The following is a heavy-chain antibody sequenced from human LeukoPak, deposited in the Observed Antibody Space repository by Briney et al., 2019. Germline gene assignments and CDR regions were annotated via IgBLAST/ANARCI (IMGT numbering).Heavy chain of an antibody. CDR1: GGTLSGYY. CDR3: AREGLRNVHNPLGN. CDR2: IKEREKT. V-gene: IGHV4-34*01. Sequence: SETLSLTCAAYGGTLSGYYWSWIRQPPGKGLEWIGEIKEREKTNYNTSLKSRVTISIDTSKNQFSLKLSSVTAADTAVYYCAREGLRNVHNPLGNWGQGTLVTVSP. D-gene: IGHD5-24*01. J-gene: IGHJ4*02.